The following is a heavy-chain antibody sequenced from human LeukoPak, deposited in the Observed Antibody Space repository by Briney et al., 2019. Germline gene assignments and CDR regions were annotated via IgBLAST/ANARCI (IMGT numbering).Heavy chain of an antibody. D-gene: IGHD2-15*01. J-gene: IGHJ5*02. CDR1: GGSISSYY. Sequence: SETLSLTCTVSGGSISSYYWSWIRQPPGKGLEWIGYIYYSGSTNYNPSLKSRVTISVDTSKNQFSLKLSSVTAADTAVYYCARAVYCSGGSCFDPWGQGTLVTVSS. V-gene: IGHV4-59*01. CDR3: ARAVYCSGGSCFDP. CDR2: IYYSGST.